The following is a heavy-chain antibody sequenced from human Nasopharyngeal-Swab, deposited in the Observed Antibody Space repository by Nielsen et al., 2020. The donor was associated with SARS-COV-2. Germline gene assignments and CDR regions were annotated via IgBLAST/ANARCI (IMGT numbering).Heavy chain of an antibody. Sequence: GGSLRLSCAASGFTFSSYAMHWVRQAPGKGLEWVAVISYDGSNKYYADSVKGRFTISRDNSKNTLYLQMNSLRAEDTAVYYCARGFSAFDWLMRYYYYGMDVWGQGTTVTVSS. CDR2: ISYDGSNK. CDR1: GFTFSSYA. J-gene: IGHJ6*02. D-gene: IGHD3-9*01. CDR3: ARGFSAFDWLMRYYYYGMDV. V-gene: IGHV3-30-3*01.